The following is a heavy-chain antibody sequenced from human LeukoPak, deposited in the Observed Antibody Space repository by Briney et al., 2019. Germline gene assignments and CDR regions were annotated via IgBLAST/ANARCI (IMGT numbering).Heavy chain of an antibody. D-gene: IGHD1-26*01. J-gene: IGHJ4*02. CDR1: GFTFSSYG. CDR2: IKSKTDGGTT. V-gene: IGHV3-15*01. Sequence: PGGSLRLSCAASGFTFSSYGMHWVRQAPGKGLEWVGRIKSKTDGGTTDYAAPVKGRFTISRDDSKNTLYLQMNSLKTEDTAVYYCTTDLLLRGWELLPEYYFDYWGQGTLVTVSS. CDR3: TTDLLLRGWELLPEYYFDY.